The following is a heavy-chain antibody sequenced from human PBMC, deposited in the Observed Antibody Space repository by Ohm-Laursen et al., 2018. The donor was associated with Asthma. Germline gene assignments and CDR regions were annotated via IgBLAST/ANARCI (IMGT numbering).Heavy chain of an antibody. V-gene: IGHV3-33*08. CDR2: IWYDGSNK. Sequence: SLRLSCTASGYTFSRYSIHWVRQIPGKGLEWVAVIWYDGSNKYYADSVKGRFTISRDNSKSTLFLQMSSLRPEDTAVYYCARGLGGIHRWLSYQIDKWGLGTQVTVSS. D-gene: IGHD5-18*01. CDR1: GYTFSRYS. CDR3: ARGLGGIHRWLSYQIDK. J-gene: IGHJ4*02.